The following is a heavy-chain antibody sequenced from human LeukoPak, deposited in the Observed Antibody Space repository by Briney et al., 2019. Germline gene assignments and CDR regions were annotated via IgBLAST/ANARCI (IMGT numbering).Heavy chain of an antibody. CDR3: ARLAVAADFDY. CDR1: GYTFTGYY. D-gene: IGHD6-19*01. CDR2: INPNSGGT. V-gene: IGHV1-2*06. Sequence: ASVKVSCTASGYTFTGYYMHWVRQAPGQGLEWMGRINPNSGGTNYAQKFQGRVTMTRDTSISTAYMELSRLRSGDTAVYYCARLAVAADFDYWGQGTLVTVSS. J-gene: IGHJ4*02.